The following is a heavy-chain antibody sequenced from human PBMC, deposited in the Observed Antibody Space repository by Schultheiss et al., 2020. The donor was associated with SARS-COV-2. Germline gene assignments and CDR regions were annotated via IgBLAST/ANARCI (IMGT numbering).Heavy chain of an antibody. CDR3: ARHVGSSQRDGMDV. Sequence: GGSLRLSCKGSGYSFTSYWIGWVRQMPGKGLEWMGNIYLADSRTTYSPSFQGQVTMSVDKYISTAYLQWSSLKASDTAMYYCARHVGSSQRDGMDVWGQGTTVTVSS. CDR2: IYLADSRT. D-gene: IGHD6-6*01. J-gene: IGHJ6*02. CDR1: GYSFTSYW. V-gene: IGHV5-51*01.